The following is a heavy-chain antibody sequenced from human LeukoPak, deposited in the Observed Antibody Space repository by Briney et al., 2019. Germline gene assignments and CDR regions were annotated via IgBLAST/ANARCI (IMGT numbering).Heavy chain of an antibody. Sequence: TGGSLRLSCAASGFTFSGSAMGWVRQAPGEGLEWVSLISYSGANSYYTDSVRGRFTISRDNSKDTLFLQMNSLRAEDTAIYYCAKAEGKNPTGGRWLDWGQGTLVTVSS. CDR3: AKAEGKNPTGGRWLD. CDR1: GFTFSGSA. D-gene: IGHD6-19*01. V-gene: IGHV3-23*01. CDR2: ISYSGANS. J-gene: IGHJ4*02.